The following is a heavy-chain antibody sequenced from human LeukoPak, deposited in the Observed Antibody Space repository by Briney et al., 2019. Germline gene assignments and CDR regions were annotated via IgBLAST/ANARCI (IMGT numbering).Heavy chain of an antibody. CDR3: ARDVYYDTNFDF. D-gene: IGHD3-16*01. J-gene: IGHJ4*02. CDR1: GFTFSGYW. Sequence: GGSLTLSCAASGFTFSGYWMSWVRQAPGKGLEWVASIRQDGNEKHYVDSVKGRFTISRDNAKNSLYLQMNSLRAEDTAVYYCARDVYYDTNFDFWGQGTLVTVSS. CDR2: IRQDGNEK. V-gene: IGHV3-7*01.